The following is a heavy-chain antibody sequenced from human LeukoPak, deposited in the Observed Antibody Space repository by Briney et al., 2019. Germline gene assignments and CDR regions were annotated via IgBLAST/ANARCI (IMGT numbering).Heavy chain of an antibody. CDR3: AKVSLVGTIREQWDPDFEY. CDR1: GFTFDDYT. J-gene: IGHJ4*02. Sequence: GGSLRLSCAASGFTFDDYTMHWVRQAPGKGLEWVSLISWDGGSTYYAYSVRGRFTISGDNSKNSLYLQMRRLRTEETAWYCYAKVSLVGTIREQWDPDFEYLGQGTLVTVSS. CDR2: ISWDGGST. D-gene: IGHD1-26*01. V-gene: IGHV3-43*01.